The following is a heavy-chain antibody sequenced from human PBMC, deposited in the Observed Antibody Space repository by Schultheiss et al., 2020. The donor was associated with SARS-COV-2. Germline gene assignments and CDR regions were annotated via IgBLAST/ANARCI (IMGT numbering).Heavy chain of an antibody. CDR2: LNPNSGYT. CDR1: GYTFTSYD. CDR3: ARDLGYDSSGYWDPYFDY. J-gene: IGHJ4*02. D-gene: IGHD3-22*01. Sequence: ASVKVSCKASGYTFTSYDINWVRQATGQGLEWMGWLNPNSGYTGYAQKFQGRVTITADESTSTAYMELSSLRSEDTAVYYCARDLGYDSSGYWDPYFDYWGQGTLVTVSS. V-gene: IGHV1-8*01.